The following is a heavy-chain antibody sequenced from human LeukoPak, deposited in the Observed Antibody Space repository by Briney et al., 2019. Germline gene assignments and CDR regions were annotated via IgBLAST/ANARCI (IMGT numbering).Heavy chain of an antibody. CDR1: GFSFSDYS. J-gene: IGHJ4*02. CDR2: ISSYSTYI. V-gene: IGHV3-21*01. Sequence: PGGSLRLSCAASGFSFSDYSMNWVRQAPGKGLEWVSFISSYSTYIYYADSLKGRFTISRDSAKNSLYLQMNSLRAEDTAVYYCARDSFAGYDSSGYSSYDYRGQGTLVTVSS. CDR3: ARDSFAGYDSSGYSSYDY. D-gene: IGHD3-22*01.